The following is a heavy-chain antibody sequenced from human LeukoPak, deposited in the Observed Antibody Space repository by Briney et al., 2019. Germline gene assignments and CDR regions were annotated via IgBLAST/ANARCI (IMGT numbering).Heavy chain of an antibody. CDR2: INPNSGGT. CDR3: ARGSSWFSVVGDY. V-gene: IGHV1-2*02. Sequence: GASVKVSCKASGYTFTGYYMHWVRQAPGQGLEWMGWINPNSGGTNYAQKFQGRVTMTRGTSISTAYMELSRLRSDDTAVYYCARGSSWFSVVGDYWGQGTLVTVSS. J-gene: IGHJ4*02. D-gene: IGHD6-13*01. CDR1: GYTFTGYY.